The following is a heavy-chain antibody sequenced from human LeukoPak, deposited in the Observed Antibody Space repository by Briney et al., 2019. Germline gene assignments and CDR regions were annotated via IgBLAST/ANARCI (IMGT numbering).Heavy chain of an antibody. J-gene: IGHJ5*02. CDR3: ARGGRDPGGFDP. Sequence: GGSLRLSCAASGFTFSTYDIHWVRQATGKGLEWVSAIGTAGDTYYSGSVKGRFTISRENAKNSLYLQMNSLRAGDTAVYYCARGGRDPGGFDPWGQGTLVTVSS. CDR2: IGTAGDT. CDR1: GFTFSTYD. D-gene: IGHD4-23*01. V-gene: IGHV3-13*01.